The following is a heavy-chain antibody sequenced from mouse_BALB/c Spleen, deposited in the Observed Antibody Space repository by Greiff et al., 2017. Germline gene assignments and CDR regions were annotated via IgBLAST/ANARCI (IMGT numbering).Heavy chain of an antibody. J-gene: IGHJ3*01. V-gene: IGHV5-9-4*01. D-gene: IGHD2-3*01. Sequence: EVMLVESGGGLVKPGGSLKLSCAASGFTFSSYAMSWVRQSPEKRLEWVAEISSGGSYTYYPDTVTGRFTISRDNAKNTLYLEMSSLRSEDTAMYYCAREQGYYGFAYWGQGTLVTVSA. CDR3: AREQGYYGFAY. CDR1: GFTFSSYA. CDR2: ISSGGSYT.